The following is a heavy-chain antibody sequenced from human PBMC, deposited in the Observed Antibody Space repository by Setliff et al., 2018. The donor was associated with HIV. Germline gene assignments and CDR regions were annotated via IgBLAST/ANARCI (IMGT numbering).Heavy chain of an antibody. CDR1: GYTFTQSHD. CDR2: INLLTGKT. J-gene: IGHJ4*02. D-gene: IGHD3-16*01. CDR3: ANGGSGGQFDH. Sequence: ASVKVSCKTSGYTFTQSHDLHWVRQVPGQGPEWMGWINLLTGKTAYLQKFQGRVIITRDTSASTAFMEMSSLRSEDTAVYFCANGGSGGQFDHWGQGTLVTVSS. V-gene: IGHV1-3*01.